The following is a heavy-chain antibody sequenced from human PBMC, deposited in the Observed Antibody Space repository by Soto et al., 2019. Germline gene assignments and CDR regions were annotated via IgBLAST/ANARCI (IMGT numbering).Heavy chain of an antibody. Sequence: EVQLVESGGGLVQPGGSLRLSCAASGFTFSSYNMNWVRQAPGKGLEWVSSISGSSSYIYYSDSVKGRFTISRDNAKNSLYLQMNSLRAEDTAVYFCARDSSSWYYWGQGTLVTVSS. D-gene: IGHD6-13*01. CDR1: GFTFSSYN. J-gene: IGHJ4*02. CDR2: ISGSSSYI. CDR3: ARDSSSWYY. V-gene: IGHV3-21*01.